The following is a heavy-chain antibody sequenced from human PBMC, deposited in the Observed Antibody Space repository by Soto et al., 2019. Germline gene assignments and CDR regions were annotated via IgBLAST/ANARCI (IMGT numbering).Heavy chain of an antibody. CDR3: AKAKGQLVRDGTNDAFDI. CDR2: ISWNSGSI. V-gene: IGHV3-9*01. D-gene: IGHD6-6*01. Sequence: GGSLRLSCAASGFTFDDYAMHWVRQAPGKGLEWVSGISWNSGSIGYADSVKGRFTISRDNAKNSLYLQMNSLRAEDTALYYCAKAKGQLVRDGTNDAFDIWGQGTMVTVSS. J-gene: IGHJ3*02. CDR1: GFTFDDYA.